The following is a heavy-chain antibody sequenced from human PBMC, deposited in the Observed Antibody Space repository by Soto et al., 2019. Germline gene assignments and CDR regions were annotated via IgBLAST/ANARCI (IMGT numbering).Heavy chain of an antibody. CDR2: IYYSGST. CDR1: GGSISSYY. CDR3: ARPTKGQQVYPFDI. Sequence: SETLSLTCTVSGGSISSYYWSWIRQPPGKGLERIGYIYYSGSTNYNPSLKSRVTISVDTSKNQFSLKLSSVTAADTAVYYCARPTKGQQVYPFDIWGQGTMVTV. D-gene: IGHD3-16*02. J-gene: IGHJ3*02. V-gene: IGHV4-59*08.